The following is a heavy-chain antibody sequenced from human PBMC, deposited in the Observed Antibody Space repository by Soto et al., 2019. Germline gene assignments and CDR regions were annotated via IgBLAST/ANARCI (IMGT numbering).Heavy chain of an antibody. V-gene: IGHV3-33*08. Sequence: QVQLVESGGGVVQPGRSLRLSCAASGFTFSSYGMHWVRQAPGKGLEWVAVIWYDGSNKYYADSVKGRFTISRDNSKNARNLQRHSLRVEDAAVYSCERGLRWWERLDVWGQGTTVTVSS. CDR2: IWYDGSNK. CDR3: ERGLRWWERLDV. CDR1: GFTFSSYG. J-gene: IGHJ6*02. D-gene: IGHD3-10*01.